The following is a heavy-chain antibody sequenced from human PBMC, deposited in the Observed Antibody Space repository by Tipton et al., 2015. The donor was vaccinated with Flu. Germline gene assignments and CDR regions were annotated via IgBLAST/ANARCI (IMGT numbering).Heavy chain of an antibody. Sequence: TLSLTCSVSGDSMNTDDFSWSWIRQPPGKALEWIGYIYYNGNTFYNPSFRSRVSMSIDRSKTEFSLKLKPVTAADTAVYFCSRGLATFGPSTPFDHWGRGALVTVSS. D-gene: IGHD3-16*01. J-gene: IGHJ4*02. CDR2: IYYNGNT. CDR1: GDSMNTDDFS. V-gene: IGHV4-30-2*01. CDR3: SRGLATFGPSTPFDH.